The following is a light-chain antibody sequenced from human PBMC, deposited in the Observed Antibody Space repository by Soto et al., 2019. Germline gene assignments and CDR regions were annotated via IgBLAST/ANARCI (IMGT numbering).Light chain of an antibody. J-gene: IGLJ2*01. CDR1: SSNIGRKT. CDR2: QND. Sequence: QSVLTQAPSMSATPGQRVTISCSGSSSNIGRKTVNWFQQLPGTAPQLLIFQNDQRPSGVPDRFSGSKSGTSVSLAITGLQSEDEADYYCATWDDSLNGDVVFGGGTKLTVL. V-gene: IGLV1-44*01. CDR3: ATWDDSLNGDVV.